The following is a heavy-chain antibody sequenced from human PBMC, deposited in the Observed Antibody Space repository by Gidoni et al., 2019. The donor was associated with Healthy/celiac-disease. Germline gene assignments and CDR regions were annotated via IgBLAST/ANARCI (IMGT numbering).Heavy chain of an antibody. CDR3: AVHYLTYYYDSSGPYYFDY. CDR2: IYYSGST. J-gene: IGHJ4*02. D-gene: IGHD3-22*01. CDR1: GGSISSSSYY. V-gene: IGHV4-39*01. Sequence: QLQLQESGPGLVKPSETLSLTCTVSGGSISSSSYYWGWIRQPPGKGLEWIGSIYYSGSTYYNPSLKSRVTISVDTSKNQFSLKLSSVTAADTAVYYCAVHYLTYYYDSSGPYYFDYWGQGTLVTVSS.